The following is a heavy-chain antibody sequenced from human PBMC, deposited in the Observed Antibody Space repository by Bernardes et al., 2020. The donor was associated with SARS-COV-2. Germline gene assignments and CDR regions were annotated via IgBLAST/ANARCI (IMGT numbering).Heavy chain of an antibody. D-gene: IGHD1-26*01. Sequence: SETLSLTCTVSGGSLTNGNKYWNWLRQPPGKGLEWIGYIYFTGRSYYNPSLKSRVTISVDTSKNQFSLKLSSVTAADTAVYYCAREVSYSDYYGMDVWGQGTTVTVSS. CDR3: AREVSYSDYYGMDV. V-gene: IGHV4-30-4*01. CDR2: IYFTGRS. CDR1: GGSLTNGNKY. J-gene: IGHJ6*02.